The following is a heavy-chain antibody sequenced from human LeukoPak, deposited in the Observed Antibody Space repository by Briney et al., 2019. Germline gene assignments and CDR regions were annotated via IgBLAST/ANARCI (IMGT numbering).Heavy chain of an antibody. Sequence: GGSLRLSCVASGFTFSSFAMHWVRQAPGKGLEWVGRIKSKTDGGTTDYAAPVKGRFTISRDDSKNTLYLQMNSLKTEDTAVYYCTTGGPYSSSWFYYYYYYMDVWGKGTTVTVSS. J-gene: IGHJ6*03. CDR1: GFTFSSFA. D-gene: IGHD6-13*01. CDR3: TTGGPYSSSWFYYYYYYMDV. V-gene: IGHV3-15*01. CDR2: IKSKTDGGTT.